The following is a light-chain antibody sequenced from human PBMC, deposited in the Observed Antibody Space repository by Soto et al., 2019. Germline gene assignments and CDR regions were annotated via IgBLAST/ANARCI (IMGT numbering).Light chain of an antibody. CDR1: ESMSNC. CDR2: DAS. J-gene: IGKJ4*01. CDR3: QQANSFPLT. Sequence: DIQMTQSPSTLSASVGDRVTITCRASESMSNCLAWYQQKPGKAPNLLIYDASTLQSGVPSRFSGSGSGTDFTLTISSLQPEDFATYYCQQANSFPLTFGGGTKVDIK. V-gene: IGKV1-12*01.